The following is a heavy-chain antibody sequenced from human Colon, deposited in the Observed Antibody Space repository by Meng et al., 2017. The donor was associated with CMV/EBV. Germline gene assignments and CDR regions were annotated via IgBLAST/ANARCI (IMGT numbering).Heavy chain of an antibody. Sequence: SETLSLTCAVYGDSLSGYYWSWVRQAPGKGLEWIGEINHSGNTKYNPSLKSRVTISVDTSKKQFSLNLSSVTAADTAGYYCSRAYGDGGPSYFDYWGQGTLVTVSS. CDR3: SRAYGDGGPSYFDY. J-gene: IGHJ4*02. CDR2: INHSGNT. V-gene: IGHV4-34*01. CDR1: GDSLSGYY. D-gene: IGHD4-17*01.